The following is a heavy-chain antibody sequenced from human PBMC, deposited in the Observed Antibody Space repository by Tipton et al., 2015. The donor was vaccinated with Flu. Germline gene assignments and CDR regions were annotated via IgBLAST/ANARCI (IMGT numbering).Heavy chain of an antibody. V-gene: IGHV4-38-2*01. D-gene: IGHD3-3*02. CDR3: ARGTNSILSLPFDN. Sequence: TLSLTCAVSGYSISSGYFWGWFRQPPGKGLEWIGNIYHSGSAYYSASPKSRVTISVDTSKNQFSLKLTSVTAADTAVYYCARGTNSILSLPFDNWGQGTLVTVSS. CDR2: IYHSGSA. CDR1: GYSISSGYF. J-gene: IGHJ4*02.